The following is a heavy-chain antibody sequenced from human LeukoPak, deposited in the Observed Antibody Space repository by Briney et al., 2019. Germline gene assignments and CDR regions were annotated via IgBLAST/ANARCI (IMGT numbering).Heavy chain of an antibody. D-gene: IGHD2-21*02. CDR2: IYYSGST. CDR1: GGSISSYY. V-gene: IGHV4-59*12. J-gene: IGHJ4*02. Sequence: PSETLSLTCTVSGGSISSYYWSWIRQPPGKGLEWIGYIYYSGSTNYNPSLKSRVTISVDTSKNQFSLKLSSVTAADTAVYYCARYCGGDCYSWGLDYWGQGTLVTVSS. CDR3: ARYCGGDCYSWGLDY.